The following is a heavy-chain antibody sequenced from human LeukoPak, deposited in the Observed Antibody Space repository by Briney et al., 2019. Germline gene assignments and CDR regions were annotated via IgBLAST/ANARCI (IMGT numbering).Heavy chain of an antibody. D-gene: IGHD3-10*01. CDR2: IYPGDSDT. V-gene: IGHV5-51*01. CDR3: ARLPVVRGVIKGYYYYGMDV. J-gene: IGHJ6*02. CDR1: GYSFTSYW. Sequence: GESLKISCKGSGYSFTSYWIGWVRQMPGKGLEWMGIIYPGDSDTRYSPSFQGQVTISADKSISTAYLQWSSLKASDTAMYYCARLPVVRGVIKGYYYYGMDVWGQGTTVTVS.